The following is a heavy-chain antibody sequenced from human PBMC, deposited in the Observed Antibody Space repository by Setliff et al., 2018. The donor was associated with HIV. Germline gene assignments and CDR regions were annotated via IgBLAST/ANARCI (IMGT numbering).Heavy chain of an antibody. CDR1: GASISRGNYY. V-gene: IGHV4-61*01. J-gene: IGHJ6*03. D-gene: IGHD3-3*01. Sequence: PSETLSLTCTVSGASISRGNYYWTWIRQRPGKGLEWIGYIYYSGGTYYNPSLKSRVTISVDTSKNQFSLKLNSVTAADTAVYYCARSPPTTFWSGYTYYYYMDVWGKGTTVTVSS. CDR3: ARSPPTTFWSGYTYYYYMDV. CDR2: IYYSGGT.